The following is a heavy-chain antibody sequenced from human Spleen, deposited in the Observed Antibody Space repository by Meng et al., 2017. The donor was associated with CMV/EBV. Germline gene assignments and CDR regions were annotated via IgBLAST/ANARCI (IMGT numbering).Heavy chain of an antibody. CDR1: GDSISSSSNY. V-gene: IGHV4-39*07. CDR3: AKDFCHGSSGCAGTSYYGVDV. Sequence: GSLRLSCTVSGDSISSSSNYWGWIRQPPGKGLEWIGSIYYSGSTFYNPSLKSRVTISLGTSKDQFSLRLRSVTAADTAVYYCAKDFCHGSSGCAGTSYYGVDVWGQGTTVTVSS. J-gene: IGHJ6*02. D-gene: IGHD6-25*01. CDR2: IYYSGST.